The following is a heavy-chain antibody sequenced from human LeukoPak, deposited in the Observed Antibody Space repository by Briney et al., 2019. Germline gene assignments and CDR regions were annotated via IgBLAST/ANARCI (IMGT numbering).Heavy chain of an antibody. Sequence: SETLSLTCAVYGGSFSGYYWSWIRQPPGKGLEWIGEINHSGSTNYNPSLKSRVTISVDTSKNQFSLNLSSVTAADTAVYYCARGSGYDYVWGSYRYWIYFDYWGEGTLVTVSS. D-gene: IGHD3-16*02. CDR3: ARGSGYDYVWGSYRYWIYFDY. CDR2: INHSGST. J-gene: IGHJ4*02. V-gene: IGHV4-34*01. CDR1: GGSFSGYY.